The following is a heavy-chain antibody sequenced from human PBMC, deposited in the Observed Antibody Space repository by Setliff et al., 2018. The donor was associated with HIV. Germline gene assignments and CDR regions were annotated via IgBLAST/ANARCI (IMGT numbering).Heavy chain of an antibody. D-gene: IGHD3-3*01. CDR3: AGSWSGYPLSFGY. CDR2: IYTSGST. J-gene: IGHJ4*02. V-gene: IGHV4-61*02. Sequence: SETLSLTCTVSGGSISSGSYYWSWIRQPAGKGLEWIGRIYTSGSTNYNPSLKSRVTISIDTSRNQFSLKLSSVTAADTAVYYCAGSWSGYPLSFGYWGQGTLVTVSS. CDR1: GGSISSGSYY.